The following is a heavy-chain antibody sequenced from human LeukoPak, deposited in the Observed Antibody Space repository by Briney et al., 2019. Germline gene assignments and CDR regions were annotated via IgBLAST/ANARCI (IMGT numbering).Heavy chain of an antibody. CDR3: ARAVPLDGSGFDYFDY. CDR1: GGTFSSYA. Sequence: SVKVSCKASGGTFSSYAISWVRQAPGQGLEWMERIIPILGIANYAQKFQGRVTITADKSTSTAYMELSSLRSEDTAVYYCARAVPLDGSGFDYFDYWGQGTLVTVSS. J-gene: IGHJ4*02. D-gene: IGHD3-10*01. V-gene: IGHV1-69*04. CDR2: IIPILGIA.